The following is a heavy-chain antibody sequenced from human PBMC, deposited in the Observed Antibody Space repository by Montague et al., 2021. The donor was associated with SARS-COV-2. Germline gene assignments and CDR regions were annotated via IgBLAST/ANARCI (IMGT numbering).Heavy chain of an antibody. CDR2: IYYSGST. V-gene: IGHV4-61*01. D-gene: IGHD7-27*01. CDR1: GGSVSSGSYY. Sequence: SETLSLTCTVSGGSVSSGSYYWSWIRQPPGKGLEWIGYIYYSGSTNYNPSLKSRVTISVDTSKNQFSLKLSSVTAADTAVYYCARVNTAGAYWGQGTLVTVSS. CDR3: ARVNTAGAY. J-gene: IGHJ4*02.